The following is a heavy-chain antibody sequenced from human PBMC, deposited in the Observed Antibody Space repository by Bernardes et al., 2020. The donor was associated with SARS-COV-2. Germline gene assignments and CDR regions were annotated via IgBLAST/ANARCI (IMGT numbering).Heavy chain of an antibody. CDR3: ARGPYSSGWYGSRDWFDP. J-gene: IGHJ5*02. CDR2: INHSGST. V-gene: IGHV4-34*01. Sequence: LSLTCAVYVGSFSGYYWSWIRPSPGKGLEWIGAINHSGSTNYNPSLKSRVTISVDTSKNQFSLKLSSVTAADTAVYYCARGPYSSGWYGSRDWFDPWGQGTLVTVSS. CDR1: VGSFSGYY. D-gene: IGHD6-19*01.